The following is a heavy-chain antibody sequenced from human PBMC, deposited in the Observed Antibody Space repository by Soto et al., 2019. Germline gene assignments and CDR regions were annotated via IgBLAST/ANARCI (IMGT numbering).Heavy chain of an antibody. Sequence: GASVKVSCKASGYTFTSYYMHWVRQAPGQGLEWMGIINPSGGSTSYAQKFQGRVTMTRDTSTSTVYMELSSLRSEDTAVYYCARDLRRWEIPYVDGMDVWGQGXTVTVYS. V-gene: IGHV1-46*01. CDR3: ARDLRRWEIPYVDGMDV. D-gene: IGHD1-26*01. CDR2: INPSGGST. J-gene: IGHJ6*02. CDR1: GYTFTSYY.